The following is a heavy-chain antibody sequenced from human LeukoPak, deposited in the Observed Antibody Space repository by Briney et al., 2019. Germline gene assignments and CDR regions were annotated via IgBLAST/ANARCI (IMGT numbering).Heavy chain of an antibody. V-gene: IGHV4-34*01. D-gene: IGHD2-2*01. CDR2: INHSGST. CDR3: ARADCSSTSCSFLNR. Sequence: SETLSLTCAVYGASFSAYYWTWIRQPPGKGREWIGVINHSGSTNYNPSLKSRVTIAVDTSKNQFSLKLSSVTAADTAIYYCARADCSSTSCSFLNRWGQGTLVTVSS. CDR1: GASFSAYY. J-gene: IGHJ4*02.